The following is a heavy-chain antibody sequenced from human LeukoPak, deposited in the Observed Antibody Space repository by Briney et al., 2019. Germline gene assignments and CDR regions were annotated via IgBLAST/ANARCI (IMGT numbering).Heavy chain of an antibody. CDR2: ISGSGSGT. CDR3: AKGSARSYDY. D-gene: IGHD3-3*01. V-gene: IGHV3-23*01. J-gene: IGHJ4*02. Sequence: GGSLRLSCAASGFTFSSYFLTWVRQAPGKGLEWVSTISGSGSGTYYADSVKGRSTISRDNSQNTLYLQMNSLRADDTAVYYCAKGSARSYDYWGQGTLSPSPQ. CDR1: GFTFSSYF.